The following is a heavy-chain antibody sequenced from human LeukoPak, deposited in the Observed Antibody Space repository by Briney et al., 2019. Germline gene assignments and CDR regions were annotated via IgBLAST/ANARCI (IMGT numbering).Heavy chain of an antibody. J-gene: IGHJ6*02. CDR3: ARGRAYASSGYYYPYYGMDV. Sequence: GGSLRLSCAASGFTFSSYSMNWVRQAPGEGLEWGSFISSSGSTIYYADSVKGRFTISRDNAKNSLYLQMDSLRAEDTAVYYCARGRAYASSGYYYPYYGMDVWGQGTTVTVSS. CDR2: ISSSGSTI. V-gene: IGHV3-48*04. D-gene: IGHD3-22*01. CDR1: GFTFSSYS.